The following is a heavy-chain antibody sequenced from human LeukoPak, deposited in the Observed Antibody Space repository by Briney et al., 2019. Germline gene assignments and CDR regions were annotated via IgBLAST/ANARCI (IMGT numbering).Heavy chain of an antibody. J-gene: IGHJ6*04. CDR2: IYASGST. CDR3: ARKGDV. CDR1: GGSISSGSYY. V-gene: IGHV4-61*02. Sequence: SQTLSLTCTVSGGSISSGSYYWSWIRQPAGKGLEWIGRIYASGSTDYNPSLKSRVTISLDTSKNQFSLKLNSVTAADTAVYYCARKGDVWGKGTTVTVSS.